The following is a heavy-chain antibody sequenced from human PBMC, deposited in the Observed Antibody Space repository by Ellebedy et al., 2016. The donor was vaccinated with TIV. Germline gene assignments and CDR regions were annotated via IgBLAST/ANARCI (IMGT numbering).Heavy chain of an antibody. CDR3: AKEKYYYDSTGYNYVDY. Sequence: GGSLRLSXAASGFTSSSYWMSWVRQAPGKGLEWVANIKQDGSEKYYVDSVKGRFTISRDNAKNSLYLQMNSLRAEDTAVYYCAKEKYYYDSTGYNYVDYWGQGTLVTVSS. V-gene: IGHV3-7*01. CDR1: GFTSSSYW. CDR2: IKQDGSEK. D-gene: IGHD3-22*01. J-gene: IGHJ4*02.